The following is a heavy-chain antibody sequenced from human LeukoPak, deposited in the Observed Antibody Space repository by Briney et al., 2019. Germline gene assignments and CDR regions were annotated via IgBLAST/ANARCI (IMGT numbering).Heavy chain of an antibody. J-gene: IGHJ5*02. CDR3: ARVPHYYDSSGYLFWFDP. CDR2: INPNSGGT. Sequence: ASVKVSCKASGYTFTGYYMHWVRQAPGQGLEWMGWINPNSGGTNYAQKFQGRVTMTRDTSISTAYMELSRLRSGDTAVYYCARVPHYYDSSGYLFWFDPWGQGTLVTVSS. D-gene: IGHD3-22*01. V-gene: IGHV1-2*02. CDR1: GYTFTGYY.